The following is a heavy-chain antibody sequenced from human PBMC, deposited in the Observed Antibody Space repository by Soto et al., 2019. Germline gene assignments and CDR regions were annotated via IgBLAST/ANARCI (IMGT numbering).Heavy chain of an antibody. J-gene: IGHJ4*01. CDR3: TTDSYSSITTVRLDY. CDR2: PKSKTHGRTT. CDR1: GFTFSNAW. D-gene: IGHD2-2*01. V-gene: IGHV3-15*07. Sequence: GGSLRLSCAASGFTFSNAWLNWVRQAPGKGPEWVGRPKSKTHGRTTDYAEPVKGRFAISRDDSNNXVXLQMNSLKIEDTAVYYCTTDSYSSITTVRLDYWGHGTLVTVSS.